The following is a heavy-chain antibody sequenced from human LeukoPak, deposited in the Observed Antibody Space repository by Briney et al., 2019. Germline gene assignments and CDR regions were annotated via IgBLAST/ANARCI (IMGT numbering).Heavy chain of an antibody. Sequence: ASVKVSCKASGYTFTGYYMHWVRQAPGQGLEWMGWINPNSGGTKYAQKFQGRVTMTRDTSISTAYMELSRLRSDDTAVYYCASGPDSRGYYADYYFDYWGQGTLVTVS. CDR3: ASGPDSRGYYADYYFDY. V-gene: IGHV1-2*02. J-gene: IGHJ4*02. D-gene: IGHD3-22*01. CDR2: INPNSGGT. CDR1: GYTFTGYY.